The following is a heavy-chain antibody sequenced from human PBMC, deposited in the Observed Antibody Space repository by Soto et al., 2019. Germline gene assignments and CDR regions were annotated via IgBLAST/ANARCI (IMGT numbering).Heavy chain of an antibody. D-gene: IGHD1-26*01. Sequence: QVQSVQSGAESMQPGASVKVSCKGSGYNFNRHSINWLRQAPGQGLEWMGWINPNTGNPTYEQGFTGRFVFSVDTYVSTVSLQSFSLKADDSAVYYCARDRASGSFDYWGQGTLVTVSS. V-gene: IGHV7-4-1*01. CDR2: INPNTGNP. J-gene: IGHJ4*02. CDR3: ARDRASGSFDY. CDR1: GYNFNRHS.